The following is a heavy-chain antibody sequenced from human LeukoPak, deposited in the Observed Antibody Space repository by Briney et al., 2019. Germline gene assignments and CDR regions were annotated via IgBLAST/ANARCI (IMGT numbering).Heavy chain of an antibody. CDR1: GGIFSRFT. CDR3: AGEWGLESSGYYYAY. J-gene: IGHJ4*02. V-gene: IGHV1-69*01. CDR2: ITPIFGTA. D-gene: IGHD3-22*01. Sequence: ASVKVSCKASGGIFSRFTISWVRQAPGQGFEWMGGITPIFGTANFAQKFQGRVSITADESTSTAFMELSSLRSEDTAVYYCAGEWGLESSGYYYAYWGQGTLVTVSS.